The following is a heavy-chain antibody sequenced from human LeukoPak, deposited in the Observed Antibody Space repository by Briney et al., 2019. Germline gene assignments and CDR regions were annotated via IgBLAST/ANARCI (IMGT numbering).Heavy chain of an antibody. CDR1: GYSFTSYW. V-gene: IGHV5-51*01. CDR2: IYPGDSDT. CDR3: ARTRLYCSGGSCYSTEGVYFDY. J-gene: IGHJ4*02. D-gene: IGHD2-15*01. Sequence: GESLKISCKGSGYSFTSYWIGWVRQMPGKGLEWMGIIYPGDSDTRYSPSFQGQVTISADKSISTAYLQWSSLKASDTAMYYCARTRLYCSGGSCYSTEGVYFDYWGQGTLVTVSS.